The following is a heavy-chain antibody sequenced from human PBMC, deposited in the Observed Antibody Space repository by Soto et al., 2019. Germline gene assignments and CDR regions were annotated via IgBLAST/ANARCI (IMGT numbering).Heavy chain of an antibody. J-gene: IGHJ4*02. D-gene: IGHD6-19*01. V-gene: IGHV3-23*01. CDR3: AKDSEYSSGWYPYYFDY. CDR2: ISGSGGST. Sequence: GGSLRLSCAASGFTFSSYAMSWVRQAPGKGLEWVSAISGSGGSTYYADSVKGRFTISRDNSKNTLYLQMNSLRAEDTAVYYCAKDSEYSSGWYPYYFDYWGQGTLVTAPQ. CDR1: GFTFSSYA.